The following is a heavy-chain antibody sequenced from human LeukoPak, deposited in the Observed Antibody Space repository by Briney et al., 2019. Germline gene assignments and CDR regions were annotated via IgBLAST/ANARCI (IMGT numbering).Heavy chain of an antibody. J-gene: IGHJ3*02. CDR1: GFTFSDYY. V-gene: IGHV3-23*01. Sequence: GGSLRLSCAASGFTFSDYYMSWIRQAPGKGLEWVSAISGSGGSTYYADSVKGRFTISRDNSKNTLYLQMNSLRAEDTAVYYCAKEAGYSYGFDAFDIWGQGTMVTVSS. D-gene: IGHD5-18*01. CDR3: AKEAGYSYGFDAFDI. CDR2: ISGSGGST.